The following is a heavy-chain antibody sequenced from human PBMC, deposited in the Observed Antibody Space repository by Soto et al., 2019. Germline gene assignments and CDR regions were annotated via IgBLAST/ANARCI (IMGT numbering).Heavy chain of an antibody. CDR1: GFTFSSYS. CDR3: ARDHGPREQSWIDYDFWSGYYSPRLTYMDV. Sequence: PGGSLRLSCAASGFTFSSYSMNWVRQAPGKGLEWVSSISSSSSYIYYADSVKGRFTISRDNAKNSLYLQMNSLRAEDTAVYYCARDHGPREQSWIDYDFWSGYYSPRLTYMDVWGKGTTVTVSS. CDR2: ISSSSSYI. J-gene: IGHJ6*03. D-gene: IGHD3-3*01. V-gene: IGHV3-21*01.